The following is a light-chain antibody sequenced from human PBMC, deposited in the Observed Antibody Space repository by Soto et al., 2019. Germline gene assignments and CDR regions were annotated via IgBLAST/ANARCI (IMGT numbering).Light chain of an antibody. CDR3: QQYQNWPLIT. J-gene: IGKJ1*01. V-gene: IGKV3-15*01. Sequence: IVMTQSPGTLSVSPGERVTFSCRASQSVSSNLAWYQQKPGQTPRLLIYGASTRATGIPDRFSGSGSGTEFTLTISSLQSEDFADYYCQQYQNWPLITFGQGTKVDIK. CDR1: QSVSSN. CDR2: GAS.